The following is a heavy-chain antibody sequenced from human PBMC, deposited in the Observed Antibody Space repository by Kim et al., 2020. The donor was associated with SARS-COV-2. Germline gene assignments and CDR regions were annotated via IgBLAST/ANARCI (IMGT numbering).Heavy chain of an antibody. D-gene: IGHD3-22*01. CDR2: IDPSDSYT. Sequence: GESLKISCKGSGYSFTSYWISWVRQMPGKSLEWMGRIDPSDSYTNYSPSFQGHVTISADKFISTAYLQWSSLKASDTAMYYCARLGYYDSSGYYYVGGEDYWGQGTLVTVSS. J-gene: IGHJ4*02. V-gene: IGHV5-10-1*01. CDR1: GYSFTSYW. CDR3: ARLGYYDSSGYYYVGGEDY.